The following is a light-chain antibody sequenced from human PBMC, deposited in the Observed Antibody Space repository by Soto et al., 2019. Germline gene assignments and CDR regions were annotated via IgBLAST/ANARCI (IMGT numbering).Light chain of an antibody. Sequence: QSALTQPASVSGSPGQSITISCTGTSSDVGRYNYVSWHQQHPGKAPKLRIFDVSNRPSGVSDRFSGSKSGNTASLTISGLQAEDEADYYCTSYTTGTTWVFGGGTKLTVL. CDR1: SSDVGRYNY. CDR2: DVS. CDR3: TSYTTGTTWV. J-gene: IGLJ3*02. V-gene: IGLV2-14*03.